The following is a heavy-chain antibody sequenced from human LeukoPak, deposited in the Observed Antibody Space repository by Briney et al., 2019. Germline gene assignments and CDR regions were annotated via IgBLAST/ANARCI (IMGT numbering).Heavy chain of an antibody. Sequence: PSETLSLTCAVYGGSFTDYYWSWIRQPPGKGLEWIGEIYHSGSTNYNPSLKSRVTISLDTSKNQFSLKLSSVTAADTAVYYCARIGEEADAFDIWGQGTMVTVSS. D-gene: IGHD2-21*01. CDR3: ARIGEEADAFDI. CDR2: IYHSGST. J-gene: IGHJ3*02. CDR1: GGSFTDYY. V-gene: IGHV4-34*01.